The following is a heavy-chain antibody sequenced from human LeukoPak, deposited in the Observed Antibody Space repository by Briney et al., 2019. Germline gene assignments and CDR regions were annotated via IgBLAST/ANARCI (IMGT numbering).Heavy chain of an antibody. CDR1: GFTFDDYD. CDR2: INWNGGST. CDR3: ARDRYDPPFDY. V-gene: IGHV3-20*04. D-gene: IGHD5-12*01. Sequence: GGSLRLSCAASGFTFDDYDMTWVRQAPGKGLEWVSGINWNGGSTGYADSVKGRFTISRDNAKNSKNSLYLQMNSLRAEDTAVYYCARDRYDPPFDYWGQGTLVTVSS. J-gene: IGHJ4*02.